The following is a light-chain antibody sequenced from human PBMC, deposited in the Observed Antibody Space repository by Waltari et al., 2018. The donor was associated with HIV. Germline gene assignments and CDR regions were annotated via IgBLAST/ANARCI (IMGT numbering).Light chain of an antibody. Sequence: QSALTQPASVSGSPGQSITISCTGPSSDVGGYNYVPWYQQHPGKAPKLMIYDVSNRPSGVSNRFSGSKSGNTASLTIPGLQAEDEADYYCSSYTSSSPYAFGTGTKVTVL. CDR3: SSYTSSSPYA. CDR2: DVS. CDR1: SSDVGGYNY. V-gene: IGLV2-14*03. J-gene: IGLJ1*01.